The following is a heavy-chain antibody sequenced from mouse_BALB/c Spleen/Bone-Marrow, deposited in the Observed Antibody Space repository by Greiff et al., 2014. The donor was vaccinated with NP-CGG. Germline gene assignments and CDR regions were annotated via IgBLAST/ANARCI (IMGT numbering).Heavy chain of an antibody. J-gene: IGHJ2*01. CDR3: TRGRTWDFDY. Sequence: VQLQQSGAELVKPGTSVKLSCKASGYTFTTYYMYWVKQRPGRGLEWIGEINPNNGGTNFKEKFKSKATLTVDNSSSTAYMQLSSLTSEDSAVYYCTRGRTWDFDYWGQGTTLTVSS. CDR2: INPNNGGT. V-gene: IGHV1S81*02. D-gene: IGHD4-1*01. CDR1: GYTFTTYY.